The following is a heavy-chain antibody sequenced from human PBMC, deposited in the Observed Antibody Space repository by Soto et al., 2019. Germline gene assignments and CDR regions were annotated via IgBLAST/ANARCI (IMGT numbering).Heavy chain of an antibody. CDR1: GFTFSSYA. Sequence: QVQLVESGGGVVQHGMSLRLSCATSGFTFSSYAMNWVRQPPGTGLEWVSVISYDGSNKYYANSVKGRFTISRDNSKNTRYLQMNRRRGEDTAVYYCARDRGSRNAEYFQHWGQGTLVTGSS. CDR2: ISYDGSNK. J-gene: IGHJ1*01. CDR3: ARDRGSRNAEYFQH. V-gene: IGHV3-30-3*01. D-gene: IGHD3-16*01.